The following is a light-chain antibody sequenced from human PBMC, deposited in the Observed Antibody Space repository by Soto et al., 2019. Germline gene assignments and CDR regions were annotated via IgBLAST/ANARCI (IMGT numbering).Light chain of an antibody. CDR3: AAWDXSLNGYV. V-gene: IGLV1-44*01. CDR2: NSY. Sequence: QSVLTQPPSASGTPGQRVTISCSGSSSNIGSKTVNWYQQLPGTVPKLLIYNSYQRPSGVPDRFSGSKSGTSASLAISGLQSEDEADYSCAAWDXSLNGYVSGAGTKVTVL. J-gene: IGLJ1*01. CDR1: SSNIGSKT.